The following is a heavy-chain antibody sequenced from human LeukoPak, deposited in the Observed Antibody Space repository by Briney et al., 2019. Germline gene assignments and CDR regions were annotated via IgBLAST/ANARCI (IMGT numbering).Heavy chain of an antibody. D-gene: IGHD3-3*01. CDR3: ATDRSIFGRTFDY. CDR1: GASISDYY. V-gene: IGHV4-34*01. J-gene: IGHJ4*02. CDR2: INHSGST. Sequence: SETLSLTCTVSGASISDYYWSWIRQPPGKGLEWIGEINHSGSTNYNPSLKSRVTISVDTSKNQFSLKLSSVTAADTAVYYCATDRSIFGRTFDYWGQGTLVTVSS.